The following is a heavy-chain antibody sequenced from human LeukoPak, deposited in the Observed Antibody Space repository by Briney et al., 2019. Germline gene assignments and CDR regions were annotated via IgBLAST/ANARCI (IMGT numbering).Heavy chain of an antibody. Sequence: SETLSLTCTVSGGSISSYYWSWIRQPPGKGLEWIGYIYYSGSTNYNPSLKSRVTISVDTSKNQFSLKLSSVTAADTAVYYSARDGSHDRGPHWYFDLWGRGTLVTVSS. V-gene: IGHV4-59*01. CDR2: IYYSGST. CDR3: ARDGSHDRGPHWYFDL. D-gene: IGHD3-10*01. J-gene: IGHJ2*01. CDR1: GGSISSYY.